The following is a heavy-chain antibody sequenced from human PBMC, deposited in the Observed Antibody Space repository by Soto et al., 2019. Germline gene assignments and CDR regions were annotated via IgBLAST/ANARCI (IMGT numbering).Heavy chain of an antibody. J-gene: IGHJ6*02. CDR1: GFNLHDHA. D-gene: IGHD2-8*02. CDR3: TKDIKMGGVVV. CDR2: IFWDGNRM. Sequence: GGSLRLSCVASGFNLHDHAMHWVRQAPGKGLEWVSGIFWDGNRMDYADSVKGRFFISRDNAKNSLYLQLNSLREDDTALYYCTKDIKMGGVVVGGQETTVTVSS. V-gene: IGHV3-9*01.